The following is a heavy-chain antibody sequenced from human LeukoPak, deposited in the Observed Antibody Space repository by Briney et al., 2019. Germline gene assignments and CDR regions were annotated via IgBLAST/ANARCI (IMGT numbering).Heavy chain of an antibody. Sequence: YYWGWIRQPPGKGLEWVSYISSSGSTIYYADSVKGRFTISRDNAKNSLYLQMNSLRAEDTAVYYCARHGVYYPKYYFDYWGQGTLVTVSS. CDR1: YY. CDR3: ARHGVYYPKYYFDY. V-gene: IGHV3-11*04. CDR2: ISSSGSTI. D-gene: IGHD3-10*01. J-gene: IGHJ4*02.